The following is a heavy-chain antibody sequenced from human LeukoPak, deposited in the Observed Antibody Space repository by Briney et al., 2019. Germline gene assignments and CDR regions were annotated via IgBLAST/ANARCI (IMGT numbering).Heavy chain of an antibody. CDR2: IYYSGST. CDR3: ASLRDSSGYYFDY. V-gene: IGHV4-59*01. CDR1: GGSISSYY. Sequence: SETLSLTCTVSGGSISSYYWNWIRQPPGKGLEWIGYIYYSGSTNYNPSLKSRVTISVDTSKNQFSLKLSSVTAADTAVYYCASLRDSSGYYFDYWGQGTLVTVSS. D-gene: IGHD3-22*01. J-gene: IGHJ4*02.